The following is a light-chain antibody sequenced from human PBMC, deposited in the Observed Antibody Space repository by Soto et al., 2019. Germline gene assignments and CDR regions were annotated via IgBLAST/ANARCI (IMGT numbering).Light chain of an antibody. J-gene: IGLJ1*01. CDR1: SSNIGSNT. Sequence: QSALTQPPSASGAPGQRVTICCSGSSSNIGSNTVNWYQQLPGTAPKLLIYSNNQRPSGVPDRFSGSKSGTSASLAISGLQSEDEPDYYCAAWDDSLNGYVFGTGTKVTAL. V-gene: IGLV1-44*01. CDR3: AAWDDSLNGYV. CDR2: SNN.